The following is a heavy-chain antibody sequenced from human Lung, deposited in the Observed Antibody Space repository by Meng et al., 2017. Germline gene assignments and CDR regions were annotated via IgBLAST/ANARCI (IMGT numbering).Heavy chain of an antibody. V-gene: IGHV1-2*06. D-gene: IGHD6-13*01. CDR3: ARDEDISAAGKLFGDY. CDR2: INPKSGDT. CDR1: GYTFPDYW. J-gene: IGHJ4*02. Sequence: QGRLVESGAEVKRPGAAVKASCKASGYTFPDYWLHWVRRAPGQGLEWMGRINPKSGDTHYAQRFQGRVTMTGDTSISTAYMELSGLRSDDTAMYYCARDEDISAAGKLFGDYWGQGTLVTVSS.